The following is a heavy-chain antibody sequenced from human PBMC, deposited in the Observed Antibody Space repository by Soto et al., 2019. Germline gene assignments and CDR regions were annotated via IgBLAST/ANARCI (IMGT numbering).Heavy chain of an antibody. D-gene: IGHD6-19*01. V-gene: IGHV1-24*01. CDR2: FDPEDGET. Sequence: QVQLVQSGAEVKKPGASVKVSCKVSGYTLTELSMHWVRQARGKGLEWMGGFDPEDGETIYAQKFQGRVTMTEDTSTDTAYMELSSLRSEDTAVYYCATEPLIAVAGTWVDYYYGMDVWGQGTTVTVSS. J-gene: IGHJ6*02. CDR1: GYTLTELS. CDR3: ATEPLIAVAGTWVDYYYGMDV.